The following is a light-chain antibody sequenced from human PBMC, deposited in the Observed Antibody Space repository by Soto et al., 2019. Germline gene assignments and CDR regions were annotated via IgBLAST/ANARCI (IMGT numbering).Light chain of an antibody. CDR3: QQYGDSRT. J-gene: IGKJ2*01. V-gene: IGKV3-20*01. CDR1: QSVSSTY. Sequence: EIVLPQSPGTLSLSPGERATLSCRASQSVSSTYFAWYQQKPGQAPRLLIYGASSRATGIPDRFSGSASGTDFTLTINRLEPEDFAIYYCQQYGDSRTFGQGTKLEIK. CDR2: GAS.